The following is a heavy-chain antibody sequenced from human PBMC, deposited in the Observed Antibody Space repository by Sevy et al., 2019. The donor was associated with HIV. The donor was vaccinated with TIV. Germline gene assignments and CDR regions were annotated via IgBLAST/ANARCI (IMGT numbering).Heavy chain of an antibody. CDR3: ARAFITIFGVVDYGMDV. CDR1: GFTFSSYA. Sequence: GGSLRLSCAASGFTFSSYAMSWVRQAPGKGLEWVSAISGSGGSTYYADSVKGRFTISRDNAKNSLYLQMNSLRAEDTAVYYCARAFITIFGVVDYGMDVWGQGTTVTVSS. V-gene: IGHV3-23*01. J-gene: IGHJ6*02. CDR2: ISGSGGST. D-gene: IGHD3-3*01.